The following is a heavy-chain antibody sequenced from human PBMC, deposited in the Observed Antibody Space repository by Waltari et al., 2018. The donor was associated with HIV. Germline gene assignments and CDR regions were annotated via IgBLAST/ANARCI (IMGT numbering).Heavy chain of an antibody. J-gene: IGHJ4*02. CDR2: IYYSGST. CDR3: ARAVQGYCSGGSCENYFDY. D-gene: IGHD2-15*01. V-gene: IGHV4-39*01. CDR1: GGSIRSSRHH. Sequence: QLQLQESGPGLVKPSETLSLTCTVSGGSIRSSRHHCGWIRQPPGKGLEWIGSIYYSGSTYYNPSLKSRVTISVDTSKNQFSLKLSSVTAADTAVYYCARAVQGYCSGGSCENYFDYWGQGTLVTVSS.